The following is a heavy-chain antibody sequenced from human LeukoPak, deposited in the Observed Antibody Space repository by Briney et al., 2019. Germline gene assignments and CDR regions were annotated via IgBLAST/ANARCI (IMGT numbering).Heavy chain of an antibody. D-gene: IGHD2-15*01. CDR1: GFSFTSYA. Sequence: GGSLRLSCAASGFSFTSYAMNWVRQAPGKGLEWVSAISGSGRSTYSADSVRGRFTTSRDNSRNTLYLQLNSLTAEDTAVYYCVYCSGGNCFHTVRGWTYWGQGTLVTVSS. V-gene: IGHV3-23*01. CDR3: VYCSGGNCFHTVRGWTY. CDR2: ISGSGRST. J-gene: IGHJ4*01.